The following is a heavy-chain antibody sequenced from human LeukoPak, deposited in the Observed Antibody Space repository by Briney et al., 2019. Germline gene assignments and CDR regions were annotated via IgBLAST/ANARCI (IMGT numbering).Heavy chain of an antibody. CDR1: GFTFSNYW. J-gene: IGHJ4*02. V-gene: IGHV3-74*01. CDR3: AKALPADIVVVIAIPFDY. D-gene: IGHD2-21*01. CDR2: INSDGSST. Sequence: GGSLRLSCIASGFTFSNYWMHWVRHAPGKGLVWVSRINSDGSSTYYADSVKGRFTISRDNSKNTLYLQMNSLRAEDTAVYYCAKALPADIVVVIAIPFDYWGQGTLVTVSS.